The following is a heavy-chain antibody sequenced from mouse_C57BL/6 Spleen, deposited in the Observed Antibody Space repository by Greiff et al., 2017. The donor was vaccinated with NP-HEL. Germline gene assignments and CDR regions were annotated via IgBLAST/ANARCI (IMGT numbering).Heavy chain of an antibody. CDR2: IYPGDGDT. J-gene: IGHJ4*01. CDR3: ASWIFGSSPYYAMDY. D-gene: IGHD1-1*01. CDR1: GYAFSSYW. V-gene: IGHV1-80*01. Sequence: QVQLQQSGAELVKPGASVKISCKASGYAFSSYWMNWVKQRPGKGLEWIGQIYPGDGDTNYNGKFKGKATLTADKSSSTAYMQLSSLTSEDSAVYFCASWIFGSSPYYAMDYWGQGTSVTVSS.